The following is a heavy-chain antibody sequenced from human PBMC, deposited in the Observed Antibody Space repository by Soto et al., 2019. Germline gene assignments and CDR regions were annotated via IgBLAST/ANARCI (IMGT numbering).Heavy chain of an antibody. J-gene: IGHJ6*03. V-gene: IGHV1-18*01. Sequence: QVQLLQSGAEVKKPGASVKVSCKASGYTFTNYGITWVRQAPGQGLEWMGWISAYNGNTHYTQRLQGRVTMTTDTSTSTAYMERRGLRSPATAVYYFARVRQLVGYFYYDVDVWGKGTTVTVSS. CDR1: GYTFTNYG. D-gene: IGHD6-6*01. CDR3: ARVRQLVGYFYYDVDV. CDR2: ISAYNGNT.